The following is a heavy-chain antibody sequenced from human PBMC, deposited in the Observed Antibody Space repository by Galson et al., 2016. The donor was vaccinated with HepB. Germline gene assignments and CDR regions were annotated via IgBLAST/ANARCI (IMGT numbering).Heavy chain of an antibody. CDR2: IYHSGST. D-gene: IGHD6-19*01. Sequence: SETLSLTCTVSGASISSSYWSWIRQPPGKGLEWIGYIYHSGSTRYNPSLKSRVTISVDTSKNQFSLKVSSVTAADTAVYYCARDQWLDHYHYYGMDVWGQGTTVTVSS. J-gene: IGHJ6*02. CDR1: GASISSSY. CDR3: ARDQWLDHYHYYGMDV. V-gene: IGHV4-59*01.